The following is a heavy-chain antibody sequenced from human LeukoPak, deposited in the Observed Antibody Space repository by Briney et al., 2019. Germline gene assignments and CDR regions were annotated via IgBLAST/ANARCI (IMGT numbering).Heavy chain of an antibody. J-gene: IGHJ4*02. V-gene: IGHV3-23*01. CDR3: AKDLGSRFSDY. D-gene: IGHD3-10*01. Sequence: GGSLRLSCAASGFTFSSYAMTWVRQAPGKGLEWVSGISGSGGSTYYADSVKGRFTISRDNSKNTLYLQMNSLRAEDTAVYYCAKDLGSRFSDYWGQGTLVTVSS. CDR1: GFTFSSYA. CDR2: ISGSGGST.